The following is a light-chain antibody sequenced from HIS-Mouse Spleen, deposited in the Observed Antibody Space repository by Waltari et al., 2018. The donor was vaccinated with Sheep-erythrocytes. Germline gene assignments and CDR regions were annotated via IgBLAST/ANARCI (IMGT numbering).Light chain of an antibody. CDR2: EGS. J-gene: IGLJ3*02. Sequence: QSALTQPRSVSGSPGQSVTISCTGTSSDVGGYNYVSWYQQHPGKAPKLMIYEGSKRPSGVSNRFFGSKSGNTASLTISGLQAEDEADYYCCSYAGSSTPWVFGGGTKLTVL. CDR1: SSDVGGYNY. CDR3: CSYAGSSTPWV. V-gene: IGLV2-23*01.